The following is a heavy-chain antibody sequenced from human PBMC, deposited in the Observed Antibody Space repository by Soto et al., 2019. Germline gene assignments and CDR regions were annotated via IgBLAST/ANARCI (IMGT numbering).Heavy chain of an antibody. CDR3: ARLHSTQDYYYYGMEV. J-gene: IGHJ6*04. CDR1: GGSISSSSYY. Sequence: PSETLSLTCTVSGGSISSSSYYWGWIRQPPGKGLGWIGSSYYSGSTYYNPSLKSRVTIAVDTSKNQFSLRLSSVTAADTAVYYCARLHSTQDYYYYGMEVWGKGSTVT. V-gene: IGHV4-39*01. CDR2: SYYSGST. D-gene: IGHD4-4*01.